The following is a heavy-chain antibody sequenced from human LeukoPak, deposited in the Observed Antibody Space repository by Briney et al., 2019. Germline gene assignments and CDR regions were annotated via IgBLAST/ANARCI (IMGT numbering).Heavy chain of an antibody. D-gene: IGHD5-18*01. CDR2: IYYSGST. V-gene: IGHV4-59*08. CDR1: GGSISSYY. CDR3: ARAVRGYTPN. J-gene: IGHJ4*02. Sequence: PSETLSLTCTVSGGSISSYYWSWIRQPPGKGLEWIGYIYYSGSTNYNPSLKSRVTISVDTSKNQFSLKLSSVTAADTAVYYCARAVRGYTPNWGQGTLVTVSS.